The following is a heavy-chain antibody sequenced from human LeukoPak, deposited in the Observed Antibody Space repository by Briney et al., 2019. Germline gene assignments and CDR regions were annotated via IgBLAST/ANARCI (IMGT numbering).Heavy chain of an antibody. V-gene: IGHV5-10-1*01. D-gene: IGHD3-10*01. CDR2: IDPSDSYT. CDR3: AGDVYYDSYGMDV. CDR1: GYSSTSYW. J-gene: IGHJ6*02. Sequence: GESLKISCKGSGYSSTSYWISWVRQMPGKGLEWMGRIDPSDSYTNYSPSFQGHVTISADKSVSTAYLQWSSLKASDTAMYYCAGDVYYDSYGMDVWGQGTTVTVS.